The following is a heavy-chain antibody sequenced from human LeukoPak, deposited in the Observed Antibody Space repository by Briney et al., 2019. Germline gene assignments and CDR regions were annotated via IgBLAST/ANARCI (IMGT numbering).Heavy chain of an antibody. V-gene: IGHV1-2*02. Sequence: ASVKVSCKTSGYTFTGYYMHWVRQAPGQGLEWMGWIHPNSGGTNYAQKFQGRVTMTIDTSISTAYMEMSRLTSDDTAVYYCARDFSYCSGASCYPNYFDPWGQGTLVTVSS. D-gene: IGHD2-15*01. CDR2: IHPNSGGT. J-gene: IGHJ5*02. CDR3: ARDFSYCSGASCYPNYFDP. CDR1: GYTFTGYY.